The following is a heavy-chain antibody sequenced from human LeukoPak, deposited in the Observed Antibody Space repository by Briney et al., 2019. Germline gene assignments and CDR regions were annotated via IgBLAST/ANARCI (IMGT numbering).Heavy chain of an antibody. V-gene: IGHV1-46*01. D-gene: IGHD3-22*01. CDR2: INPSGGST. J-gene: IGHJ4*02. CDR1: GYTFTSYY. CDR3: ASSYYYDSSGYYVDY. Sequence: ASVKVSCKASGYTFTSYYMHWVRQAPGQGLEWMGIINPSGGSTSYAQKFQGRVTMTRDTSTSTVYMGLSSLRSEDTAVYYCASSYYYDSSGYYVDYWGQGTLVTVSS.